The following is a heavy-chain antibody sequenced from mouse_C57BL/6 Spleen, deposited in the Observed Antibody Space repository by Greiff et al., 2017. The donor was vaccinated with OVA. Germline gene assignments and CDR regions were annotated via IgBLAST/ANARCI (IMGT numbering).Heavy chain of an antibody. CDR3: ARLDDYDSFAY. V-gene: IGHV1-26*01. Sequence: EVQLQQSGPELVKPGASVKISCKASGYTFTDYYMNWVKQSHGKSLEWIGDINPNNGGTSYNQKFKGKATLTVDKSSSTAYMELRSLTSEDSAVYYCARLDDYDSFAYWGQGTLVTVSA. CDR2: INPNNGGT. D-gene: IGHD2-4*01. J-gene: IGHJ3*01. CDR1: GYTFTDYY.